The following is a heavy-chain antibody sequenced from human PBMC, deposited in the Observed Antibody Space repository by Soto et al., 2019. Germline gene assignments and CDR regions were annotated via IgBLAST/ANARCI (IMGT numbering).Heavy chain of an antibody. CDR3: AKEEGSTYYPADS. J-gene: IGHJ4*02. Sequence: PGGSLRLSCSASGFTFRNFAMHWVRQAPGKGLEWVSVISGSAGSTYYADSVKGRFIISRDNSKNTLFLQMNRLRVDDTAIYYCAKEEGSTYYPADSWGQGTLVTVSS. V-gene: IGHV3-23*01. D-gene: IGHD1-26*01. CDR1: GFTFRNFA. CDR2: ISGSAGST.